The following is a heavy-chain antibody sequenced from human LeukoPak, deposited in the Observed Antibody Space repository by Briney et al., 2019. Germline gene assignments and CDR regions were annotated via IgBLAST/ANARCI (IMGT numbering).Heavy chain of an antibody. CDR2: ISGSGGDT. Sequence: GGCLRLSCAASGFTFSNFLMGWVRQAAGKGPEWVSAISGSGGDTYYADSVKGRFTISRDNSKNTLYLQMTSLRAEATAVYYCAKKGATTGDFDYWGQGTLVTVSS. CDR1: GFTFSNFL. V-gene: IGHV3-23*01. J-gene: IGHJ4*02. CDR3: AKKGATTGDFDY. D-gene: IGHD1-26*01.